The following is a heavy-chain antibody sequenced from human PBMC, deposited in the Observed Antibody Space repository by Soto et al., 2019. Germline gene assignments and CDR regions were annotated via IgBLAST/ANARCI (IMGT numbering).Heavy chain of an antibody. Sequence: SETLSLTCAVYGGSFSGYSWTWIRQPPGTGLEWIGEINHSGSTNYNPSLKSRVAISVDTSKNQFSLKLTSVTAADTAVYYCARDKITGLFDYWGQGTLVTVSS. D-gene: IGHD2-8*02. CDR2: INHSGST. CDR1: GGSFSGYS. CDR3: ARDKITGLFDY. V-gene: IGHV4-34*01. J-gene: IGHJ4*02.